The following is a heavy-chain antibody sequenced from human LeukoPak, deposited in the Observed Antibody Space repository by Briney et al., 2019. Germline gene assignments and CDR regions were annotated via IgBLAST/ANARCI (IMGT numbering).Heavy chain of an antibody. D-gene: IGHD1-26*01. CDR1: GGSISSSSYY. CDR3: ARDLWEGSAKYLDS. J-gene: IGHJ4*02. V-gene: IGHV4-39*07. CDR2: IYYNGST. Sequence: SETLSLTCTVSGGSISSSSYYWGWIRQPPGKGLEWIGSIYYNGSTYYNPSLKSRVTISVDTSKNQFSLKLSSVTAADTALYYCARDLWEGSAKYLDSWGQGTLVTVSS.